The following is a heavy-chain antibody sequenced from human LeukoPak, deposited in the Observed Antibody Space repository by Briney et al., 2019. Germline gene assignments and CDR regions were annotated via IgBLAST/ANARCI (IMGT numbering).Heavy chain of an antibody. CDR1: GYTFTSYC. Sequence: ASVKISCKASGYTFTSYCIHWVRQAPGQGPEWMGWINTNTGAPHVQDFTGRFVFSLDTSVSTAYLQISSLKAEDTAVYYCARRPHPTYVFTPDSSSSDYYYYMDVWGKGTTVTVSS. J-gene: IGHJ6*03. CDR3: ARRPHPTYVFTPDSSSSDYYYYMDV. CDR2: INTNTGA. D-gene: IGHD6-13*01. V-gene: IGHV7-4-1*02.